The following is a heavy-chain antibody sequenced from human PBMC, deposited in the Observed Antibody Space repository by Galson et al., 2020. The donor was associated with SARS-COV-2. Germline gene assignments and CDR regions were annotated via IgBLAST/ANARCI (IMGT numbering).Heavy chain of an antibody. J-gene: IGHJ3*02. CDR3: ARDNHDSSGWGAFDI. CDR1: GFTFSSYG. CDR2: IWYDGSNK. V-gene: IGHV3-33*01. Sequence: TGGSLRLSCAASGFTFSSYGMHWVRQAPGKGLEWVAVIWYDGSNKYYADSVKGRFTISRDNSKNTLYLQMTSLRAEDTAVYYCARDNHDSSGWGAFDIWGQGTMVTVSS. D-gene: IGHD3-22*01.